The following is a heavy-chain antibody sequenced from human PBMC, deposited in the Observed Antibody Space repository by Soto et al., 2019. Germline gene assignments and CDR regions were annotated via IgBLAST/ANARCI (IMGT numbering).Heavy chain of an antibody. CDR1: GGTFSSYA. Sequence: QVQLVQSGAEVKKPRSSVKVSCKASGGTFSSYAISWVRQAPGQGLEWMGGIIPISGTANYAQKFQGRVTITADESTSTAYMELSSLRSEDTAVYYCARSQGSCTSLEIYYYYYYGMDVWGQGTTVTVSS. D-gene: IGHD2-2*01. CDR3: ARSQGSCTSLEIYYYYYYGMDV. J-gene: IGHJ6*02. V-gene: IGHV1-69*01. CDR2: IIPISGTA.